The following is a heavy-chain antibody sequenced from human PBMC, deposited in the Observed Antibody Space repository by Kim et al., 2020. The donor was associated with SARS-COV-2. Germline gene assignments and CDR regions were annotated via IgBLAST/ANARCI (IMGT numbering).Heavy chain of an antibody. CDR2: ISYDGSNK. CDR3: PRGGYYDSSGYSGLVI. J-gene: IGHJ4*02. D-gene: IGHD3-22*01. Sequence: GGSLRLSCAASGFTFSSYAMHWVRQAPGKGLEWVAVISYDGSNKYYVDSVKGRFTISRDNSKNTLYLQMNSLRAEDTAVYYCPRGGYYDSSGYSGLVIWGQGTLVTVSS. CDR1: GFTFSSYA. V-gene: IGHV3-30*04.